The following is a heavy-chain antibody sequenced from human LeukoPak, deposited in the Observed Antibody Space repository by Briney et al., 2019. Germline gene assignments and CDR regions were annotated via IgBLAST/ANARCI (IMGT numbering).Heavy chain of an antibody. J-gene: IGHJ5*02. CDR3: AASPHSSSWYLGPGVNWFDP. Sequence: SETLSLTCTVSGGSISSGGYYWSWIRQHPGKGLEWFGYIYYSGSTYYNPSLKSRVTISVDTSKNQFSLKLSSVTAADTAVYYCAASPHSSSWYLGPGVNWFDPWGQGTLVTVSS. CDR2: IYYSGST. V-gene: IGHV4-31*03. CDR1: GGSISSGGYY. D-gene: IGHD6-13*01.